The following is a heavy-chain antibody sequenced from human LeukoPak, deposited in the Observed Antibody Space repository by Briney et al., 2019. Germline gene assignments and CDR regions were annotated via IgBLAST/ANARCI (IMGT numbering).Heavy chain of an antibody. Sequence: ASVKVSCKASGYTFTSYYMHWVRQAPGQGLEWMGIINPSGGSTSYAQKFQGRVTMTRDMSTSTVYMELSSLRSEDTAVYYCAMNTYYYDSSGYHDAFDIWGQGTMVTVSS. CDR3: AMNTYYYDSSGYHDAFDI. V-gene: IGHV1-46*01. J-gene: IGHJ3*02. D-gene: IGHD3-22*01. CDR2: INPSGGST. CDR1: GYTFTSYY.